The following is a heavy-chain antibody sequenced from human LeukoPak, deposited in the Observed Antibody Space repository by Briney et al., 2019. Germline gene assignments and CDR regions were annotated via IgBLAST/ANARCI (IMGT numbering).Heavy chain of an antibody. V-gene: IGHV4-59*01. CDR1: GGSISNYY. Sequence: SETLSLTCSVSGGSISNYYWSWIRQPPGKGLAWIGSMYYSGSTNYNPSLKSRATISEDTSKKQFSLKLSSVTAADTAVYYCARAGYDTSGFWYFDLWGRGTLVTVSS. J-gene: IGHJ2*01. CDR2: MYYSGST. CDR3: ARAGYDTSGFWYFDL. D-gene: IGHD3-22*01.